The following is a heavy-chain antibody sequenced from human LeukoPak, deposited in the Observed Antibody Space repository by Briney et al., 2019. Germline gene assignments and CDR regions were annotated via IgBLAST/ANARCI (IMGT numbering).Heavy chain of an antibody. D-gene: IGHD1-7*01. CDR1: GFTFSSYA. CDR2: IRGSGGST. J-gene: IGHJ6*03. Sequence: GGSLRLSCAASGFTFSSYAMSWVRQAPGKGLEWASAIRGSGGSTYYADSVKGRFTISRDNSKNKLYLQMNSLRAEDTAVYYCAKEGSLELRHYYYMDVWGKGTTVTVSS. CDR3: AKEGSLELRHYYYMDV. V-gene: IGHV3-23*01.